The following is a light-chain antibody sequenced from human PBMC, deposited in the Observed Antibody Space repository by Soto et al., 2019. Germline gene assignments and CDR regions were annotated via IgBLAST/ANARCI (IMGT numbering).Light chain of an antibody. CDR3: QKYNSAPRVT. V-gene: IGKV1-27*01. J-gene: IGKJ5*01. Sequence: DIQMTQSPSSLSASVGDRVTITCRASQGISNYLAWYQQKPGKVPKLLIYAASTLQSGVPSRFSGSGSGKDFTLTISSLQPEDVATYYCQKYNSAPRVTFGQGTRLEIK. CDR2: AAS. CDR1: QGISNY.